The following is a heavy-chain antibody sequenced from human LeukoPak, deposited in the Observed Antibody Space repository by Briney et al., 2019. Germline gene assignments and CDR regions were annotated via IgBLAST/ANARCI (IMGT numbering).Heavy chain of an antibody. V-gene: IGHV4-31*03. Sequence: SETPSLTCTVSGGSISSGGYYWSWIRQHPGTGLEWIGYIYYSGSTYYNPSLKSRVTISVDTSKNQFSLKLSSVTAADTAVYYCARGTYYYDSSGYWDWFDPWGQGTLVTVSS. CDR1: GGSISSGGYY. J-gene: IGHJ5*02. D-gene: IGHD3-22*01. CDR3: ARGTYYYDSSGYWDWFDP. CDR2: IYYSGST.